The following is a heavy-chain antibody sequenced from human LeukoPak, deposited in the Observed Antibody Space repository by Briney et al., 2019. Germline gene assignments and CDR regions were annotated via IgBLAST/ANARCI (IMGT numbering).Heavy chain of an antibody. CDR2: ISGSSNSI. J-gene: IGHJ5*02. D-gene: IGHD5-18*01. CDR1: GFTFSTYG. V-gene: IGHV3-48*01. Sequence: PGGSLRLSCGSSGFTFSTYGMHWVRQAPGKGLEWVSYISGSSNSIYYADSVKGRFTISRDNAKDSLYLQMNSLRAEDTAVYYCARDVGYRSWFDTWGQGTLVIVSS. CDR3: ARDVGYRSWFDT.